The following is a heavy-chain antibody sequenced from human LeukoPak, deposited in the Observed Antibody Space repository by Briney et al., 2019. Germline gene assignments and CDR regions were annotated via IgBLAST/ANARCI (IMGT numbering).Heavy chain of an antibody. CDR1: GGSISSYY. D-gene: IGHD6-19*01. V-gene: IGHV4-59*01. CDR2: IYYSGST. CDR3: ARGQWLVDY. J-gene: IGHJ4*02. Sequence: SETLSLTCTVSGGSISSYYWSWIRQPPGKGLEWIGYIYYSGSTIYNPSLKSRVTISVDTPKNQFSLRLSSVTAADTAVYYCARGQWLVDYWGQGTLVTVSS.